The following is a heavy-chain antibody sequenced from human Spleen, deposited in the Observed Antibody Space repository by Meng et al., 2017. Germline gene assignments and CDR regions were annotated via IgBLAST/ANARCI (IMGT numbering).Heavy chain of an antibody. CDR2: IYSGGNT. CDR1: GFTVSHNY. J-gene: IGHJ3*02. D-gene: IGHD4-17*01. CDR3: ARVVYGDYVATDAFDI. V-gene: IGHV3-66*02. Sequence: GESLKISCAASGFTVSHNYMSWVRQAPGKGLEWVSVIYSGGNTYYADSVKGRFTISRDNSKNTVFLQINSLRAEDTAVYYCARVVYGDYVATDAFDIWGQGTMVTVSS.